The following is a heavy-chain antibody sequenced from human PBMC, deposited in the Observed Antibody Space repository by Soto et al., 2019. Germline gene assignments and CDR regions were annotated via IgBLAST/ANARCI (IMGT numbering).Heavy chain of an antibody. Sequence: GGSLRLSCAASGFTFSDYYMSWIRQAPGKGLEWVSYISSSGSTIYYADSVKGRFTISRDNAKNSLYLQMNSLRAEDTAVYYCAREKRIVVVPAANEGIDYWGQGTLVTVSS. CDR2: ISSSGSTI. J-gene: IGHJ4*02. CDR3: AREKRIVVVPAANEGIDY. V-gene: IGHV3-11*01. D-gene: IGHD2-2*01. CDR1: GFTFSDYY.